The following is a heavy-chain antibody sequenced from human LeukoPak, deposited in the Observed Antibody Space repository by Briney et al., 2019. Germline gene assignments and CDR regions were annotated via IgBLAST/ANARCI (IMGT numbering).Heavy chain of an antibody. V-gene: IGHV1-69*05. D-gene: IGHD6-13*01. CDR2: IIPIFGTA. CDR1: GGTFSSYA. CDR3: ARVEAAAGPGNDAFDI. J-gene: IGHJ3*02. Sequence: SVKVSCKASGGTFSSYAISWVRQAPGQGLEWMGGIIPIFGTANYAQKFQGRVTITTDESTSTAYMELSSLRSEDTAVYYCARVEAAAGPGNDAFDIWGQGTMVTVSS.